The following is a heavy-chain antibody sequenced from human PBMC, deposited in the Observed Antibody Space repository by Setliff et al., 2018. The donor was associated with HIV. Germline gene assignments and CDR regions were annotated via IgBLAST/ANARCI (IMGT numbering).Heavy chain of an antibody. CDR2: IHAGNGDT. CDR3: ATLLSYSSAWHY. V-gene: IGHV1-3*01. D-gene: IGHD6-25*01. CDR1: GYTFTSYA. Sequence: GASVKVSCKASGYTFTSYAMHWVRQAPGQRLEWMGWIHAGNGDTKYSQNFQGRVTITRDTSASTAYMELSSLRSEDTAVYYCATLLSYSSAWHYWGQGTLVTAPQ. J-gene: IGHJ4*02.